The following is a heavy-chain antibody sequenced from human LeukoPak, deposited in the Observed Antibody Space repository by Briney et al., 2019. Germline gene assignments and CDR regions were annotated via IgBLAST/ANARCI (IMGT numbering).Heavy chain of an antibody. CDR1: GGTFSSYA. V-gene: IGHV1-69*13. J-gene: IGHJ5*02. Sequence: GASVRVSCKASGGTFSSYAISWVRQAPGQGLEWMGGIIPIFGTANYAQKFQGRVTITADESTSTAYMELSSLRSEDTAVYYCARVEPPDPKNYDILTGQDGGFDPWGQGTLVTVSS. CDR2: IIPIFGTA. CDR3: ARVEPPDPKNYDILTGQDGGFDP. D-gene: IGHD3-9*01.